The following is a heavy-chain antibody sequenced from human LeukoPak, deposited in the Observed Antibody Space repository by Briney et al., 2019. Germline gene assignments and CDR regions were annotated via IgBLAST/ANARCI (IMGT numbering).Heavy chain of an antibody. D-gene: IGHD2-21*01. CDR3: AKDSIDVIAVYYFDY. CDR2: ISDSGGGA. CDR1: GFTFNNYV. V-gene: IGHV3-23*01. J-gene: IGHJ4*02. Sequence: GGSLRLSCAASGFTFNNYVMSWVRQSPGKGLEWVSAISDSGGGAYYANSVKGRFTISRDNSKNTLYLQMNSLRAEDTAVYYCAKDSIDVIAVYYFDYWGQGTLVTVSS.